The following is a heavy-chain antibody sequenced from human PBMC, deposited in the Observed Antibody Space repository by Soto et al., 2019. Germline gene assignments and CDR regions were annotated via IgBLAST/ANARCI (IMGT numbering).Heavy chain of an antibody. D-gene: IGHD1-26*01. J-gene: IGHJ4*02. Sequence: QVQLVESGGGVVQPGRSLRLSCAASGFTFSNHGMHWVRQAPGKGLEWVARIYYDGSHEYYADSVKGRFAISRDSSKNTLYLQMNSLRAEDTAVYYCARGSGSGIFYQLDYWGQGSLLTVSS. CDR1: GFTFSNHG. CDR2: IYYDGSHE. CDR3: ARGSGSGIFYQLDY. V-gene: IGHV3-33*01.